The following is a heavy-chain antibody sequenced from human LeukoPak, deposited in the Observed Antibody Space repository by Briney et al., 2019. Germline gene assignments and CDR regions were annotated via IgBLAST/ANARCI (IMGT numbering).Heavy chain of an antibody. V-gene: IGHV3-23*01. J-gene: IGHJ3*02. Sequence: GGSLRLSCAASGFTFSSYAMSWVRQAPGKGLEWVSAISGSGGSTYYADSVRGRFTISRDNSKNALYLQMNSLRAEDTAVYYCAKGKAFQWLAPGAHDAFDIWGQGTMVTVSP. CDR1: GFTFSSYA. CDR2: ISGSGGST. D-gene: IGHD6-19*01. CDR3: AKGKAFQWLAPGAHDAFDI.